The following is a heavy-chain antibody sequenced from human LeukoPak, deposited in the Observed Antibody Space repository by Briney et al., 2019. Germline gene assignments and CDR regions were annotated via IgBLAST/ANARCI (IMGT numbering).Heavy chain of an antibody. J-gene: IGHJ4*02. CDR2: IFPFIGTS. CDR3: ARVQHTYFDS. V-gene: IGHV1-69*06. Sequence: SVKVSCKASGVTSRNSAINWVRQAHGQGLEWVGGIFPFIGTSNYAQEFQGRVTITADKSPTTVYMELRSLRSDDTAVYYCARVQHTYFDSWGQGTLVTVSS. CDR1: GVTSRNSA. D-gene: IGHD4/OR15-4a*01.